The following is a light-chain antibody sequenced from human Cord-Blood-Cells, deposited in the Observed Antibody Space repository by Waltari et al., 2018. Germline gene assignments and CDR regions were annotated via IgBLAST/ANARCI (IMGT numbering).Light chain of an antibody. CDR1: SSDVGGYNY. Sequence: QSALTQPASGSGSPGQSITISCTGPSSDVGGYNYVSWYQQHPGKAPKLRIYDVSHRPSGVSNRFSGSKSGNTASLTISGLQAEDEADYYCSSYTSSSTWVFGGGTKLTVL. CDR2: DVS. J-gene: IGLJ3*02. V-gene: IGLV2-14*01. CDR3: SSYTSSSTWV.